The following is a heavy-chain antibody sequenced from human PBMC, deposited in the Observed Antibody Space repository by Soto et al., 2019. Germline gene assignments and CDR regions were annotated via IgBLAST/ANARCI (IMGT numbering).Heavy chain of an antibody. D-gene: IGHD3-9*01. J-gene: IGHJ4*02. CDR1: GFTFSSYA. CDR3: AKDLLRYFDWLFGFDY. Sequence: ALRLSCAASGFTFSSYAMSWVRQAPGKGLEWVSAISGSGGSTYYADSVKGRFTISRDNSKNTLYLQMNSLRAEDTAVYYCAKDLLRYFDWLFGFDYWGQGTLVTVSS. CDR2: ISGSGGST. V-gene: IGHV3-23*01.